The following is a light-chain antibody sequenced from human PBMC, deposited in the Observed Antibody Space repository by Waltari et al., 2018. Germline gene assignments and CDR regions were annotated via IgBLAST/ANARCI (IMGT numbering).Light chain of an antibody. V-gene: IGLV2-14*03. Sequence: QSALTQPASVSGSPGQSINISCTGTSSAVGGYNYVSWYQQHPGKAPKLMIYDVSNRPSGVSNRFSGSKSGNTASLTISGLQAEDEADYYCSSYISSNTLELFGGGTSLTVL. CDR3: SSYISSNTLEL. CDR2: DVS. CDR1: SSAVGGYNY. J-gene: IGLJ2*01.